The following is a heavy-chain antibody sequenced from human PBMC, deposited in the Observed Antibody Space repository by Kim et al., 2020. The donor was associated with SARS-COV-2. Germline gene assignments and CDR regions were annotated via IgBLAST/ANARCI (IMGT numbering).Heavy chain of an antibody. CDR1: GFTFSSYE. J-gene: IGHJ6*02. CDR2: ISSSGSTI. D-gene: IGHD6-19*01. Sequence: GGSLRLSCAASGFTFSSYEMNWVRQAPGKGLEWVSYISSSGSTIYYADSVKGRFTISRDNAKNSLYLQMNSLRAEDTAVYYCARARGYSSGWYVRLAPGNDYYYGMDVWGQGTTVTVSS. CDR3: ARARGYSSGWYVRLAPGNDYYYGMDV. V-gene: IGHV3-48*03.